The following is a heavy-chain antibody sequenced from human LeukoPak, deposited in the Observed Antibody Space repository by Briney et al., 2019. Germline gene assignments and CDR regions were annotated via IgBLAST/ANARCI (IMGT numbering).Heavy chain of an antibody. CDR1: GGSFSGYN. CDR2: INHSGST. CDR3: ARDPPLDSSGY. Sequence: SETLSLTCAVYGGSFSGYNWSWIRQPPGKGLEWIGEINHSGSTNYSPSLKSRVTISVDTSKNPFSLKLSSVTAADTAVYYCARDPPLDSSGYWGQGTLVTVSS. D-gene: IGHD3-22*01. J-gene: IGHJ4*02. V-gene: IGHV4-34*01.